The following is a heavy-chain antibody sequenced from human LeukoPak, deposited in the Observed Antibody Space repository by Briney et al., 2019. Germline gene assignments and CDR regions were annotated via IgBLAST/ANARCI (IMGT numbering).Heavy chain of an antibody. CDR1: EFTFSNYV. J-gene: IGHJ4*02. V-gene: IGHV3-23*01. D-gene: IGHD3-22*01. Sequence: GGSLRLSCAASEFTFSNYVMNWVRQAPGKGLEWVSSIRQSGDITYYADSVKGRFTISRDNSKNTLSLQMNGLRVEDTAVYYCVVWGEDRSGHRFDFWGQGTLVTVSS. CDR3: VVWGEDRSGHRFDF. CDR2: IRQSGDIT.